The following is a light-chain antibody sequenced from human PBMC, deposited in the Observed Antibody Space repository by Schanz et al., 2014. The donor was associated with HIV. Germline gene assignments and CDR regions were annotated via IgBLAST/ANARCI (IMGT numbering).Light chain of an antibody. CDR1: SSDVGGYNY. CDR3: ASWDDSLNGWV. V-gene: IGLV2-8*01. Sequence: QSVLTQPPSASGSPGQSVTISCTGTSSDVGGYNYVSWYQQHPGKAPKLMIYEVTKRPSGVPDRFSGSKSGNTASLAISGLQSEDEGDYYCASWDDSLNGWVFGGGTKVTVL. J-gene: IGLJ3*02. CDR2: EVT.